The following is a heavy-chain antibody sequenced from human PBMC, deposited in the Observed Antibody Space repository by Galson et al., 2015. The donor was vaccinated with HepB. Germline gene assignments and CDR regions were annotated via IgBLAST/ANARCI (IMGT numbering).Heavy chain of an antibody. CDR1: GGSFSGYY. V-gene: IGHV4-34*01. J-gene: IGHJ5*02. Sequence: ETLSLTCAVYGGSFSGYYWSWIRQPPGKGLEWIGEINHSGSTNYNPSLKSRVTISVDTSKNQFSLKLSSVTAADTAVYYCARKGSRITIFGVVAQNWFDPWGQGTLVTVSS. CDR2: INHSGST. D-gene: IGHD3-3*01. CDR3: ARKGSRITIFGVVAQNWFDP.